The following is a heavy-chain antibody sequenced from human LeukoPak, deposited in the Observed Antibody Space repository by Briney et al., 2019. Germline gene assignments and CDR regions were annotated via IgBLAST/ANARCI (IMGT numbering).Heavy chain of an antibody. CDR1: GGSISSSSYY. D-gene: IGHD1-26*01. Sequence: PSETLSLTCTVSGGSISSSSYYWGWIRQPPGKGLEWIGSIYYSGSTYYNPSLKSRVTISVDTSKNQFSLKLSSVTAADTAVYYCARSLVGAYDYWGQGTLVTVSS. J-gene: IGHJ4*02. CDR2: IYYSGST. CDR3: ARSLVGAYDY. V-gene: IGHV4-39*07.